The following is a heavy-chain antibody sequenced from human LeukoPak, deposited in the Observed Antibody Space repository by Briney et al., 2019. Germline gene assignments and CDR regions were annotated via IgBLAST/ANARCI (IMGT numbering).Heavy chain of an antibody. CDR1: GGSISSSSYY. J-gene: IGHJ1*01. D-gene: IGHD3-22*01. CDR2: IYYSGST. Sequence: PSETLSLICTISGGSISSSSYYWDWIRQYPGKGLEWLGTIYYSGSTYYNASLKSRLFISVDTSNNQFSLRLSFVTAADTAVYYCARRRYYDATGYLDWGQGTLITVSS. V-gene: IGHV4-39*01. CDR3: ARRRYYDATGYLD.